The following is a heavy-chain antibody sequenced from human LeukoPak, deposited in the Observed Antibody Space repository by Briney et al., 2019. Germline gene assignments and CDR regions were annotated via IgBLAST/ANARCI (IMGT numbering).Heavy chain of an antibody. V-gene: IGHV4-38-2*02. Sequence: SETLSLTCTVSGFSLRSGYYWGWVRQPPGKGLEWIGTIFHSGSTYYNPSLKSRVIVSVDTSKNQFSLKLSSVTAADTAVYYCARHSQWGVIPWTFDIWGQGTTVTVSS. CDR3: ARHSQWGVIPWTFDI. J-gene: IGHJ3*02. CDR2: IFHSGST. D-gene: IGHD3-16*02. CDR1: GFSLRSGYY.